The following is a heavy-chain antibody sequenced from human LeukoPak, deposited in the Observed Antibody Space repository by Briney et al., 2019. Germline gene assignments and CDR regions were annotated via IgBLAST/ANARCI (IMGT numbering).Heavy chain of an antibody. D-gene: IGHD3-22*01. Sequence: SETLSLTCTVSGGSIRSGSHYWAWIRQPPGKGLEWIGSIYYSGSTYYNPSLENRVAISIDTSKNHFSLKLSSLSAADTSVYYCAKRDDSGGNLVDLWGQGTLVTVS. J-gene: IGHJ4*02. V-gene: IGHV4-39*02. CDR2: IYYSGST. CDR3: AKRDDSGGNLVDL. CDR1: GGSIRSGSHY.